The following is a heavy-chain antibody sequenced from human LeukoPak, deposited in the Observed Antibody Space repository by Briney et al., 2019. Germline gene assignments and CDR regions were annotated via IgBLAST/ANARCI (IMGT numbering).Heavy chain of an antibody. J-gene: IGHJ3*02. D-gene: IGHD3-10*01. CDR1: EFTLSSYS. CDR3: ARERGWATYYRLNAFDI. V-gene: IGHV3-48*01. CDR2: ISYSSGTI. Sequence: PGGSLRLSCEASEFTLSSYSMNWVRQAPGKGLEWVSYISYSSGTIYYADSVKGRFTISRDNAKNSLYLQMSSLRAEDTAVYYCARERGWATYYRLNAFDIWGQGTRVTVSS.